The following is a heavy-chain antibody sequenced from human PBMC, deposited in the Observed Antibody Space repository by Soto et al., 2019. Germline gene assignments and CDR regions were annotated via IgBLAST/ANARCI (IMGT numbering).Heavy chain of an antibody. V-gene: IGHV3-30-3*01. J-gene: IGHJ6*02. CDR2: ISYDGSNK. CDR1: GFTFSSYA. CDR3: EYSSSDYGMDV. D-gene: IGHD6-6*01. Sequence: QVQLVESGGGVVQPGRSLRLSCAASGFTFSSYAMHWVRQAPGKGLEWVAVISYDGSNKYYADSVKGRFTISRDKSKNTLYLQMNSLSAEDTAGYYCEYSSSDYGMDVWGQGTTVTVAS.